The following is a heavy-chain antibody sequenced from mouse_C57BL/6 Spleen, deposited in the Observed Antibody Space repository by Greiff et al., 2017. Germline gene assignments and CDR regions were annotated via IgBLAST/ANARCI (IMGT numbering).Heavy chain of an antibody. CDR3: ESLGY. CDR1: GYTFTSYW. J-gene: IGHJ2*01. D-gene: IGHD3-3*01. CDR2: IDPSDSYT. Sequence: QVQLQQPGAELVMPGASVKLSCKASGYTFTSYWMHWVKQRPGQGLEWIGEIDPSDSYTNYNQTFKGKSTLTVDKSSSTAYMQLSSLKSEDSAGYDCESLGYWGQGTTLTVSS. V-gene: IGHV1-69*01.